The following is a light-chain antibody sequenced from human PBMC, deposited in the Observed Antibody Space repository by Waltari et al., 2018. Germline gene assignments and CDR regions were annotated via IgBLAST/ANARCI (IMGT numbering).Light chain of an antibody. CDR3: QTGGHGTWV. J-gene: IGLJ3*02. CDR1: SGHINNV. V-gene: IGLV4-69*01. Sequence: QLVLTQSPSASASLGASVKLTCNLSSGHINNVIAWLQQRPEKGPRYLMKVNSDRSHNKGDEIPDRFSGSGSGAERYLSISSLQSEDEADYICQTGGHGTWVFGGGTKLTIL. CDR2: VNSDRSH.